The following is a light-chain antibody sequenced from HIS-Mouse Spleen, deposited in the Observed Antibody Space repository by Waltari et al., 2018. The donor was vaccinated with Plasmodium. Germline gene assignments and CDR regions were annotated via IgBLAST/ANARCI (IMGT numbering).Light chain of an antibody. V-gene: IGLV3-1*01. Sequence: SYELTQPPSVSVSPGQTASITCSGDKLGDKYACWYQQKPGQSPVLVIYQDSKRSSGSPERFSGINSGNTATLTIGGTQAMDEADYYCQAWDSSTAVFGGGTKLTVL. J-gene: IGLJ3*02. CDR2: QDS. CDR3: QAWDSSTAV. CDR1: KLGDKY.